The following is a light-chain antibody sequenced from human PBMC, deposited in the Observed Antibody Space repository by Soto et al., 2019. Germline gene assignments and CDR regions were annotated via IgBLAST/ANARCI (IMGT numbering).Light chain of an antibody. CDR3: QQYGSSPLT. J-gene: IGKJ4*01. V-gene: IGKV3-20*01. CDR1: QSVSSSY. Sequence: EIVLTQSPGTLSLSPGERATLSCRASQSVSSSYLAWYQQKPGQAPRLLIYGASSRATGITDRFSGSGSGTDFTLTISRLEPEDFAVYYCQQYGSSPLTFGGGTKVAIK. CDR2: GAS.